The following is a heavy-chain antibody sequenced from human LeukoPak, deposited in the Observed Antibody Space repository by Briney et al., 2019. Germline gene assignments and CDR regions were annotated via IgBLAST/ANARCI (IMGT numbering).Heavy chain of an antibody. D-gene: IGHD5-12*01. J-gene: IGHJ4*02. V-gene: IGHV1-46*01. CDR3: ARAALTTATILVFDY. Sequence: ASVKVSCKASGYTSTSYYMHWVRQAPGQGLEWMGIINPSGGSTSYAQKFQGRVTMTRDTSTSTVYMELSSLRSEDTAVYYCARAALTTATILVFDYWGQGTLVTVSS. CDR1: GYTSTSYY. CDR2: INPSGGST.